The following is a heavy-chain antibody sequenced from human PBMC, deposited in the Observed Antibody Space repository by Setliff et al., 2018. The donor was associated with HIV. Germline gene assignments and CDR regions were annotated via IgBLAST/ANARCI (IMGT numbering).Heavy chain of an antibody. J-gene: IGHJ4*02. CDR3: ARVRLTMIMMVDYFDQ. CDR2: IYSTGDT. V-gene: IGHV4-4*07. CDR1: GGSISNFY. Sequence: PEETLSLTCSVSGGSISNFYWSWIRQPPGKGLEWVGHIYSTGDTNYNPSLKSRVTLSADTSKNQLSLSLTSVTAADTAVYYCARVRLTMIMMVDYFDQWGQGTLVTVSS. D-gene: IGHD3-22*01.